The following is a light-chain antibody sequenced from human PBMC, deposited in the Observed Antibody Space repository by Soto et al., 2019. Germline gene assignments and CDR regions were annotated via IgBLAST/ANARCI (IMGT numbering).Light chain of an antibody. CDR3: CSYAGSLHVV. CDR1: SSDVGSYNL. Sequence: SALTQPASVSGSPGQSITISCTGTSSDVGSYNLVSWYQQHPGKAPKLMIYEGSKRPSGVSNRFSGSKSGNTASLTISGLQAEDEADYYCCSYAGSLHVVFGGGTKLTVL. V-gene: IGLV2-23*01. J-gene: IGLJ2*01. CDR2: EGS.